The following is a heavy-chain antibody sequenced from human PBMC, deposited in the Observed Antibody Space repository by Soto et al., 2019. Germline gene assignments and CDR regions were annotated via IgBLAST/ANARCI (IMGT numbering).Heavy chain of an antibody. CDR3: ASIPAAISRSLDAFDI. D-gene: IGHD2-2*01. V-gene: IGHV4-34*01. J-gene: IGHJ3*02. Sequence: QVQLQQWGAGLLKPSETLSLTCAVYGGSFSGYYWSWIRQPPGKGLEWIGEINHSGSTNYNPSLKSRVTISVDTSKNQFSLKLSSVTAADTAVYYCASIPAAISRSLDAFDIWGQGTMVTVSS. CDR2: INHSGST. CDR1: GGSFSGYY.